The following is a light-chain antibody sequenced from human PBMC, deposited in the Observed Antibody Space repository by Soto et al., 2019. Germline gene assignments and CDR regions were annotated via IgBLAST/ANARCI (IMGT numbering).Light chain of an antibody. CDR1: QGITTY. V-gene: IGKV1-9*01. CDR3: QELKSSS. Sequence: DIQLTQSPSFLSASVGDRVTITCRASQGITTYLAWYQQKSGKAPKLFIYAASTLHSGVPSRFSGSGSGTEFTLTISSLQPEDFADYYCQELKSSSFGGGTKVDI. J-gene: IGKJ4*01. CDR2: AAS.